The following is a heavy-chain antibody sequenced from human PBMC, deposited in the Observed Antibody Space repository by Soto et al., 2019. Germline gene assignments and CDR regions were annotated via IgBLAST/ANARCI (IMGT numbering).Heavy chain of an antibody. CDR3: ASRGSGSYSVPK. Sequence: NPGGSLRLSCAASGFTFSDYSMNWVRQAPGKGLEWVSSISTSSTYIYYADSVKGRFTISRDNAKNSLYLQMNSLGAEDTAVYYCASRGSGSYSVPKWGQGTLVTVSS. CDR1: GFTFSDYS. J-gene: IGHJ4*02. CDR2: ISTSSTYI. D-gene: IGHD1-26*01. V-gene: IGHV3-21*01.